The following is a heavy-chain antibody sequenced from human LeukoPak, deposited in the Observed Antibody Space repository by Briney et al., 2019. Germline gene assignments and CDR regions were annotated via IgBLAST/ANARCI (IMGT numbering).Heavy chain of an antibody. V-gene: IGHV4-59*01. CDR2: IYYSGST. D-gene: IGHD6-19*01. Sequence: SETLSLTCTVSGGSISSYYWSWIRQPPGEGLEWIGYIYYSGSTNYNPSPKSRVTISVDASKNQFSLTLSSVTAAETAVYYCARWAVAGQIWGQGTMVTVSS. J-gene: IGHJ3*02. CDR3: ARWAVAGQI. CDR1: GGSISSYY.